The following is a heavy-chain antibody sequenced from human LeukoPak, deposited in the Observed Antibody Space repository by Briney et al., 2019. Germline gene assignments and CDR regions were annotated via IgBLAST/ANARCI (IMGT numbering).Heavy chain of an antibody. Sequence: LTGGSLRLSCAASGFTVSSNFMTWVRQAPGKGLTWVSVIYRGGDTYYAGSVKGRFTISRDSSKNTLYLQMNSLRDEDTAIYYCARGNLWDAAAGGDNWFDSWGQGTLVTVSS. CDR1: GFTVSSNF. J-gene: IGHJ5*01. D-gene: IGHD2-2*01. CDR3: ARGNLWDAAAGGDNWFDS. V-gene: IGHV3-53*01. CDR2: IYRGGDT.